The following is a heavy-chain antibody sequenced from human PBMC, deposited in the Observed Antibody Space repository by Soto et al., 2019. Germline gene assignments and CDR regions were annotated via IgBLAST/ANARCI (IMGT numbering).Heavy chain of an antibody. J-gene: IGHJ6*02. CDR1: GYTFTGYY. V-gene: IGHV1-2*04. CDR3: ARELVETMVRGVITYYYGMDV. CDR2: INPNSGGT. D-gene: IGHD3-10*01. Sequence: ASVKVSCKASGYTFTGYYMHWVRQAPGQGLEWMGWINPNSGGTNYAQKFQGWVTMTRDTSISTAYMELSRLRSDDTAVYYCARELVETMVRGVITYYYGMDVWGQGTTVTVSS.